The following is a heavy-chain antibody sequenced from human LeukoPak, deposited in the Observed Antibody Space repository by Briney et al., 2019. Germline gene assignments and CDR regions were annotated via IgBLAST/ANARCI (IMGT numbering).Heavy chain of an antibody. CDR1: GFTFRDYN. Sequence: PGGSLRLSCTASGFTFRDYNINWFRQAPGRGLEWVGFIRSKADGSTTEYAASVKGRFTISRDDSKNVAHLQINNLRAEDTALYYCARDDRPSGHDFDYWGQGTLVTVSS. CDR2: IRSKADGSTT. J-gene: IGHJ4*02. V-gene: IGHV3-49*03. CDR3: ARDDRPSGHDFDY. D-gene: IGHD6-6*01.